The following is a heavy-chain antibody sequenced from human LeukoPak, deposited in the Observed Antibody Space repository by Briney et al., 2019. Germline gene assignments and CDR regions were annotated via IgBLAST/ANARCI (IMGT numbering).Heavy chain of an antibody. Sequence: GGSLRLSCAASGFTFSSCWVHWVRQAPGKGLVWVSRINRDGSDANYAESVKDRFTISRDNAKTSLYLQMNSLRAEDTALYYCAKDINDDILTGPNDYWGQGTLVTVSS. CDR3: AKDINDDILTGPNDY. CDR1: GFTFSSCW. D-gene: IGHD3-9*01. J-gene: IGHJ4*02. CDR2: INRDGSDA. V-gene: IGHV3-74*01.